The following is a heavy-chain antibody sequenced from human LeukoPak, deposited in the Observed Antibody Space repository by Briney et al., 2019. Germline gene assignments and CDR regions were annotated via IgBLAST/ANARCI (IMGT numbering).Heavy chain of an antibody. D-gene: IGHD2-2*01. CDR1: SDSISSSY. V-gene: IGHV4-59*08. J-gene: IGHJ5*02. Sequence: SETLSLTCTVSSDSISSSYWSWIRQPPGKGLEWIGYIHYSGSTNYNPSLKSRVTISVDTSKNQFSLKLSSVTAADTAVYYCARMGYCSSTSCRNWFDPWGQGTLVTVSS. CDR3: ARMGYCSSTSCRNWFDP. CDR2: IHYSGST.